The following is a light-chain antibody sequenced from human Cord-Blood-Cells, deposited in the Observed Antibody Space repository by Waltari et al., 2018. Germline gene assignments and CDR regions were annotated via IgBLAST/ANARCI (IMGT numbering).Light chain of an antibody. CDR1: QSICSY. Sequence: DIQMTQSPSSLSVSVGDRVTITCRASQSICSYLNWYQQKPGKAPKLLIYPASSLQSGVPSRFSGSGSGTDFTLTISSLQPEDFATYYCQQSYSTLRTFGQGTKVEIK. CDR3: QQSYSTLRT. CDR2: PAS. V-gene: IGKV1-39*01. J-gene: IGKJ1*01.